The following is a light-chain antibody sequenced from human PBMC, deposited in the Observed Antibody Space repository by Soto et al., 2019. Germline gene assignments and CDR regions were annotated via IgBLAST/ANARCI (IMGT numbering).Light chain of an antibody. V-gene: IGLV1-51*01. Sequence: QSVLTQPPSVSAAPGQRVTISCSGSSSNIGNNYVSWYQQFPGTAPKLLIYDDNKRPSGIPDRFYGSKSGSSATLGITRLQTGDEADYYCATWDNSLIAVVFGEGTKPTVL. J-gene: IGLJ2*01. CDR2: DDN. CDR3: ATWDNSLIAVV. CDR1: SSNIGNNY.